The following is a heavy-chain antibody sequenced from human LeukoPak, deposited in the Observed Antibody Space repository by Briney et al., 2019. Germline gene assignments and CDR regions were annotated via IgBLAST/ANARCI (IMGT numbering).Heavy chain of an antibody. Sequence: SQTLSLTCAISEDSVSSNSAAWHWIRQSPSRGLEWLGRTYYRSKWYNDYAVSVKSRITINPDTSKNQFSLQLNSVSPEDTAVYYCVRGGYSSIWSWGQGTLVTVSS. CDR2: TYYRSKWYN. J-gene: IGHJ4*02. CDR1: EDSVSSNSAA. D-gene: IGHD6-13*01. CDR3: VRGGYSSIWS. V-gene: IGHV6-1*01.